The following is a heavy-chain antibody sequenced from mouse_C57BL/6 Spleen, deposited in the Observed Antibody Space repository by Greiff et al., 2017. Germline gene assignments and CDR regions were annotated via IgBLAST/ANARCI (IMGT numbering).Heavy chain of an antibody. D-gene: IGHD2-4*01. Sequence: QVQLKQPGAELVMPGASVKLSCKASGYTFTSYWMHWVKQRPGQGLEWIGEIDPSDSYTNYNQKFKGKSTLTVDKSSSTAYMQLSSLTSEDSAVYYCARGTSYDYVSFDYWGQGTTLTVSS. CDR3: ARGTSYDYVSFDY. CDR1: GYTFTSYW. J-gene: IGHJ2*01. CDR2: IDPSDSYT. V-gene: IGHV1-69*01.